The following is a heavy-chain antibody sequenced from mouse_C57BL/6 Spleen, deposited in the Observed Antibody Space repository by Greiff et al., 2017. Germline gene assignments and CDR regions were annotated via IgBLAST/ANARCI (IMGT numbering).Heavy chain of an antibody. CDR3: AREGYGNFDY. CDR1: GYAFSSSW. Sequence: QVQLQQSGPELVKPGASVKISCKASGYAFSSSWMNWVKQRPGKGLEWIGRIYPGDGDTNYNGKFKGKATLTADKSSSTAYMQLSSLTSEDSAVYCCAREGYGNFDYWGQGTTLTVSA. D-gene: IGHD2-1*01. CDR2: IYPGDGDT. V-gene: IGHV1-82*01. J-gene: IGHJ2*01.